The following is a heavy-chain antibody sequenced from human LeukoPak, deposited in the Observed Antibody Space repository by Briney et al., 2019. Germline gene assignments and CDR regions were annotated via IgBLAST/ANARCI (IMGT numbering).Heavy chain of an antibody. Sequence: GGSLRLSCGASGFTFSNYWLSWVRQAPGKGLEWVINISQDGSGKNYADSVEGRFTISRDNAKNSLYLQMNSLKTEDTAVYYCASPVGATTVRAFDIWGQGTMVTVSS. V-gene: IGHV3-7*03. CDR1: GFTFSNYW. CDR2: ISQDGSGK. J-gene: IGHJ3*02. D-gene: IGHD1-26*01. CDR3: ASPVGATTVRAFDI.